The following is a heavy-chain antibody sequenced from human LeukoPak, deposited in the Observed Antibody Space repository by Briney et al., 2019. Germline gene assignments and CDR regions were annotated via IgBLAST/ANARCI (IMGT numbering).Heavy chain of an antibody. CDR3: ARHLRYRSSTTCSGAREFDY. CDR2: IYYSGST. V-gene: IGHV4-39*01. D-gene: IGHD2-2*01. CDR1: GGSISSSSYY. J-gene: IGHJ4*02. Sequence: PSETLSLTCTVSGGSISSSSYYWGWIRQPPGKGLEGIGTIYYSGSTYYNPSLKSRVHISVDTSTNQFSLKLSSVTAADTAVYYCARHLRYRSSTTCSGAREFDYWGQGTLITVSS.